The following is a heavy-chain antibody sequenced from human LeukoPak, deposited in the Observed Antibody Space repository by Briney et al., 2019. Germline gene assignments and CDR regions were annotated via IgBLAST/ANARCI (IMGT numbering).Heavy chain of an antibody. V-gene: IGHV1-18*01. CDR1: GYTFTSYG. J-gene: IGHJ4*02. CDR3: ARGSAFTFGGVIVRYGFYDY. Sequence: ASVKVSCKASGYTFTSYGISWVRQAPGQGLEWIGWISAYNGNTNYAQKLQGRVTMTTDTSTSTAYMELRSLRSDDTAVYYCARGSAFTFGGVIVRYGFYDYWGQGTLVTVSS. D-gene: IGHD3-16*02. CDR2: ISAYNGNT.